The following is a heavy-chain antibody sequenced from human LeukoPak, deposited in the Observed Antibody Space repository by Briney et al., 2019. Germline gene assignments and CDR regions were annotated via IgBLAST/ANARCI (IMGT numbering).Heavy chain of an antibody. Sequence: PSETLSLTCTVSGGSISSSSYYWGWIRQPPGKGLEWIGSIYYSGSTYYNPSLKSRVTISVDTSKNQFSLKLSSVTAADTAVYYCLTTNYYDSSSNYYYYMDVWGKGTTVTVSS. CDR3: LTTNYYDSSSNYYYYMDV. V-gene: IGHV4-39*07. CDR2: IYYSGST. J-gene: IGHJ6*03. D-gene: IGHD3-22*01. CDR1: GGSISSSSYY.